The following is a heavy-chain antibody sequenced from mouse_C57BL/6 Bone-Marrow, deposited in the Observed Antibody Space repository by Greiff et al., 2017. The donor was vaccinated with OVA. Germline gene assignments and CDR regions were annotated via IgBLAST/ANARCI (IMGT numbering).Heavy chain of an antibody. J-gene: IGHJ1*03. D-gene: IGHD1-1*01. CDR3: AKESDSSPWYFDV. Sequence: VMLVESGPGLVQPSQSLSITCTVSGFSLTSYGVHWVRQSPGKGLEWLGVIWRGGSTDYNAAFMSRLSITKDNSKSQVFFKMNSLQADDTAIYYCAKESDSSPWYFDVWGTGTTVTVSS. CDR1: GFSLTSYG. V-gene: IGHV2-5*01. CDR2: IWRGGST.